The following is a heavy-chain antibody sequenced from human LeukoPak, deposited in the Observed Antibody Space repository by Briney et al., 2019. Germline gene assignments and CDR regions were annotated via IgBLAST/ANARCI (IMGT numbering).Heavy chain of an antibody. D-gene: IGHD6-13*01. CDR2: INPNSGGT. CDR3: ASSLYHRPIAAAETFDY. CDR1: GYTFTGYY. J-gene: IGHJ4*02. V-gene: IGHV1-2*02. Sequence: ASVKVSCKASGYTFTGYYMHWVRQAPGQGLEWMGWINPNSGGTNYAQKLQGRVTMTTDTSTSTAYMELRSLRSDDTAVYYCASSLYHRPIAAAETFDYWGQGTLVTVSS.